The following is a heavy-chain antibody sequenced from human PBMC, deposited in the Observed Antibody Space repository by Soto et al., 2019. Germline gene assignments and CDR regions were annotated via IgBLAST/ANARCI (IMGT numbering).Heavy chain of an antibody. CDR3: ARHAYYYDS. CDR1: GFTVSSNY. CDR2: IYYSGST. J-gene: IGHJ4*02. Sequence: PGGSLRLSCAASGFTVSSNYMSWIRQPPGKGLEWIGSIYYSGSTYYNPSLKSRVTISVDTSKNQFSLKLSSVTAADTAVYYCARHAYYYDSWGQGTLVTVSS. D-gene: IGHD3-22*01. V-gene: IGHV4-39*01.